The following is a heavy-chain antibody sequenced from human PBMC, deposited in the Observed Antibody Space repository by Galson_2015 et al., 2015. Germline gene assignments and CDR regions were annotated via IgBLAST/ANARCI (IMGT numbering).Heavy chain of an antibody. D-gene: IGHD3-16*02. CDR3: ARRRSGQDPLH. V-gene: IGHV4-39*01. J-gene: IGHJ4*02. CDR2: IYNSGYT. Sequence: ETLSLTRSVSGGSISSRNYYWGWIRQPPGKGLEWIGSIYNSGYTYYNPSLKSRVTISVDASKNQFPLKLSSVTAADTAVYYCARRRSGQDPLHWGQGTLVTVSS. CDR1: GGSISSRNYY.